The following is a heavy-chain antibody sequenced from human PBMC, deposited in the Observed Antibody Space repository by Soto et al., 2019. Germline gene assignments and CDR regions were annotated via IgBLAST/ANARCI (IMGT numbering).Heavy chain of an antibody. CDR3: WPFLEWFPDLGDY. CDR2: ISGSGGST. J-gene: IGHJ4*02. CDR1: GFTFSSYA. V-gene: IGHV3-23*01. D-gene: IGHD3-3*01. Sequence: EVQLLESGGGLVQPGGSLRLSCAASGFTFSSYAMSWVRQAPGKGLEWVSAISGSGGSTYYADSVKGRFTISRDNSKNTLYLQMNSLRAEDTAVYYCWPFLEWFPDLGDYWGQGTLVTVSS.